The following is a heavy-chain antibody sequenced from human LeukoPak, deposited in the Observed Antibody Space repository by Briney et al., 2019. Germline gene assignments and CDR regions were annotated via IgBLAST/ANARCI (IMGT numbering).Heavy chain of an antibody. J-gene: IGHJ3*02. CDR3: ARGLRSPIVVVPAAHQVGVTDAFDI. D-gene: IGHD2-2*01. CDR1: GYTFTGYY. V-gene: IGHV1-2*02. CDR2: INPNSGGT. Sequence: ASVKVSCKASGYTFTGYYMHWVRQAPGQGLEWMGWINPNSGGTNYAQKFQGRVTMTRDTSISTAYMELSRLRSDDTAVYYCARGLRSPIVVVPAAHQVGVTDAFDIWGQGTMVTVSS.